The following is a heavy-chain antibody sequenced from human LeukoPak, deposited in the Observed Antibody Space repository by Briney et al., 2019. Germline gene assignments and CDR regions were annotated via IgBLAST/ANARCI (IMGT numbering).Heavy chain of an antibody. CDR2: SGTVGDT. CDR3: AKEIGQWLVRYFDY. CDR1: GFTSSAYD. J-gene: IGHJ4*02. Sequence: GGSLRLSCAASGFTSSAYDMHWVRQITGGGLEWVSTSGTVGDTFYSDSVKGRFTISRDNSKNTLYLQMNSLRAEDTAVYYCAKEIGQWLVRYFDYWGQGTLVTVSS. D-gene: IGHD6-19*01. V-gene: IGHV3-13*04.